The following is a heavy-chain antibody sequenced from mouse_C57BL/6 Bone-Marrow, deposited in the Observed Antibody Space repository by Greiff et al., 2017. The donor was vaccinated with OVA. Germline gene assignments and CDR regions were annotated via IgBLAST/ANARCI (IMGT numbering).Heavy chain of an antibody. CDR1: GYTFTSYW. D-gene: IGHD2-3*01. CDR3: LYDGYPDYAMDY. Sequence: EVKLVESGTVLARPGASVKMSCKTSGYTFTSYWMHWVKQRPGQGLEWIGAIYPGNSDTSYNQKFKGKAKLTAVTSASTAYMELSSLTNEDSAVYYCLYDGYPDYAMDYWGQGTSVTVSS. CDR2: IYPGNSDT. V-gene: IGHV1-5*01. J-gene: IGHJ4*01.